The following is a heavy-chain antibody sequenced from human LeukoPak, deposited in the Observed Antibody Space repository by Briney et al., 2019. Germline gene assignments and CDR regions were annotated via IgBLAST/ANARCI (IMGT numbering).Heavy chain of an antibody. J-gene: IGHJ4*02. CDR3: ARGLNVVVPAAMNYFDY. D-gene: IGHD2-2*01. V-gene: IGHV3-66*01. CDR2: IYSGGST. CDR1: GFTVSSNY. Sequence: GGSLRLSCAASGFTVSSNYMSWVRQAPGKGLEWVSVIYSGGSTYYADSVKGRFTISRDNSKNTLYLQMNSLRAEDTAVYYCARGLNVVVPAAMNYFDYWGQRTLVTVSS.